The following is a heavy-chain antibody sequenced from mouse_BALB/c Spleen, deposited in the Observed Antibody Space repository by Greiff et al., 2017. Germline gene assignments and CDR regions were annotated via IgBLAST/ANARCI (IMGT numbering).Heavy chain of an antibody. Sequence: EVKLVESGGGLVKPGGSLKLSCAASGFTFSSYAMSWVRQTPEKRLEWVATISSGGSYTYYPDSVKGRFTISRDNAKNTLYLQMSSLRSEDTAMYYCARHDLYDVPFDDWGQGTTLTVSS. CDR3: ARHDLYDVPFDD. CDR1: GFTFSSYA. J-gene: IGHJ2*01. D-gene: IGHD2-14*01. V-gene: IGHV5-9-3*01. CDR2: ISSGGSYT.